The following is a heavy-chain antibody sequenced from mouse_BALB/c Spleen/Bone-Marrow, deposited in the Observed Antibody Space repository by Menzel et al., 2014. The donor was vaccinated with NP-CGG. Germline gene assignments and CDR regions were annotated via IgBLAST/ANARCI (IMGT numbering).Heavy chain of an antibody. CDR3: ASYGSSPAWFAY. J-gene: IGHJ3*01. Sequence: QVQLQQSGPQLVRPGASVKISCKASGYSFTSYWMHWVKQRPGQGLEWIGMIDPSDSETRLNQMFKDKATLTVDKSSSQAYMQLSSPPSEDSAVYYCASYGSSPAWFAYWGQGTLVTVSA. V-gene: IGHV1S127*01. CDR2: IDPSDSET. D-gene: IGHD1-1*01. CDR1: GYSFTSYW.